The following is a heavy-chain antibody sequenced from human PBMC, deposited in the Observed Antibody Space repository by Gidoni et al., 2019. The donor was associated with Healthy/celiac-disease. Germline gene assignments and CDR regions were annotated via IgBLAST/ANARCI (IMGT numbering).Heavy chain of an antibody. Sequence: EVQLVESGGGLVQPGGSLRLSCAASGFTFSSYSMNWVRQAPGKGLEWVSYISSSSSTIYYADSVKGRFTISRDNAKNSLYLQMNSLRDEDTAVYYCAREGYYDFWSGYYNAAGYDYWGQGTLVTVSS. D-gene: IGHD3-3*01. V-gene: IGHV3-48*02. CDR2: ISSSSSTI. CDR1: GFTFSSYS. CDR3: AREGYYDFWSGYYNAAGYDY. J-gene: IGHJ4*02.